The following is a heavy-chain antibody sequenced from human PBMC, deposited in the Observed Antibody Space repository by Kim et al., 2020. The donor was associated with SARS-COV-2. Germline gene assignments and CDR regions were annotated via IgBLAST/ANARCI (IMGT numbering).Heavy chain of an antibody. V-gene: IGHV3-11*06. CDR3: ARDYDILTGPGRYYYYGMDV. D-gene: IGHD3-9*01. Sequence: RYTISRDNAKNSLYLQMNSLRAEDTAVYYCARDYDILTGPGRYYYYGMDVWGQGTTVTVSS. J-gene: IGHJ6*02.